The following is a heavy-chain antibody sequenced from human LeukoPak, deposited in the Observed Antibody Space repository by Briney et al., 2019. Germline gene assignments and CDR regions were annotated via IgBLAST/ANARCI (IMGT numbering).Heavy chain of an antibody. J-gene: IGHJ6*03. CDR1: GVTFSSYG. V-gene: IGHV3-30*02. CDR2: IRYDGSNK. D-gene: IGHD3-9*01. Sequence: QPGGSLRLSCAASGVTFSSYGMHWVRQAPGKGLEWVAFIRYDGSNKYYADSVKGRFTISRDNSKNTLYLQMNSLRAEDTAVYYCAEMRYYDILSGLDYYMDVWGKGTTVTISS. CDR3: AEMRYYDILSGLDYYMDV.